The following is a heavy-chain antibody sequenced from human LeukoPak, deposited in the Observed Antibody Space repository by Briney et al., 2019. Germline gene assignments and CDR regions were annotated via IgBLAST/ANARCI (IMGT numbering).Heavy chain of an antibody. J-gene: IGHJ4*02. CDR3: AKDFYYDSSGSPYFDY. D-gene: IGHD3-22*01. CDR2: IRYDGRNK. Sequence: PGGSLRLSCAASGFTFSSYGMHWVRQAPGKGLEWVALIRYDGRNKYYADSVKGRVTISRDNSKNTLYLQMNSLRAEDTAVYYCAKDFYYDSSGSPYFDYWGQGTLVTVSS. V-gene: IGHV3-30*02. CDR1: GFTFSSYG.